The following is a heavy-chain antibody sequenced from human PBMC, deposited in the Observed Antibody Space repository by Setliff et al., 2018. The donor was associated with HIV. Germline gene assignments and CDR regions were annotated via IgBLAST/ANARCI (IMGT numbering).Heavy chain of an antibody. V-gene: IGHV4-59*01. CDR3: ARFRVERRLSNWFDP. Sequence: SETLSLTCAVYGGSFRGYYWSWIRQPPGKGLEWIGYIYYGGSTNYNPSLRSRLTISVDTSKNQFSLKLSSVTAADTAVYYCARFRVERRLSNWFDPWGQGTLVTVSS. J-gene: IGHJ5*02. D-gene: IGHD1-1*01. CDR2: IYYGGST. CDR1: GGSFRGYY.